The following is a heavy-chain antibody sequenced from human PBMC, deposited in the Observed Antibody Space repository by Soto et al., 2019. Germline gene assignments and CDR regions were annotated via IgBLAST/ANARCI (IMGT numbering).Heavy chain of an antibody. CDR1: GFTFDNYC. Sequence: LRLSCQASGFTFDNYCMHWVRQAPGKGQEGGAVITDDGSLQEYADSVKGRFTISRDNSKNTLSLHLNTLKPEDTAVYHCAKDRVGGTFYSPLAFWGQGTLVTVSS. J-gene: IGHJ4*02. CDR2: ITDDGSLQ. D-gene: IGHD1-7*01. CDR3: AKDRVGGTFYSPLAF. V-gene: IGHV3-30*18.